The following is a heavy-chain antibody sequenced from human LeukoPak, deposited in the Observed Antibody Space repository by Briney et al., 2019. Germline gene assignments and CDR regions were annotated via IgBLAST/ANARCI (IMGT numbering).Heavy chain of an antibody. CDR2: IYNSGST. D-gene: IGHD1-26*01. V-gene: IGHV4-4*08. J-gene: IGHJ6*03. Sequence: PSETLSLTCIVSGGSISSYYWSWIRQPPGKGLEWIGYIYNSGSTNYNPSLKSRVTISVDTSKNQFSLKLSSVTAADTAVYFCARDHPTPTTGYMDVWGKGTTVTVSS. CDR3: ARDHPTPTTGYMDV. CDR1: GGSISSYY.